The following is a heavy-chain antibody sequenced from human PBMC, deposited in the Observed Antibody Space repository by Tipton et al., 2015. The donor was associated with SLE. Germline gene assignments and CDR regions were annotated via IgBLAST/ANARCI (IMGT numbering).Heavy chain of an antibody. CDR2: INHSGST. CDR3: AREQDYYGSGSYYYYGMDV. Sequence: TLSLTCAVYGGSFSGYYWSWIRQPPGKGLEWIGEINHSGSTNYNPSLKRRVTISVDTSKNQISLKLSSVTAADTAVYYCAREQDYYGSGSYYYYGMDVWGQGTTVTVSS. V-gene: IGHV4-34*01. J-gene: IGHJ6*02. CDR1: GGSFSGYY. D-gene: IGHD3-10*01.